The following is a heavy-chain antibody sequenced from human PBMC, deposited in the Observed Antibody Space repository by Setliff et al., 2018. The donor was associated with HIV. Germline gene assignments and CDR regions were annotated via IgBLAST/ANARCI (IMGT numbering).Heavy chain of an antibody. CDR1: GFTFSNYW. CDR2: INQDGSEK. CDR3: AAARRGVTMVRGVIISGNAFDI. Sequence: PGGSLRLSCAASGFTFSNYWMNWVRQAPGKGLEWVANINQDGSEKNYVDSVKGRFTISRDNAKNSLYLQMNSLRAEDTAVYYCAAARRGVTMVRGVIISGNAFDIWGQGTMVTVSS. J-gene: IGHJ3*02. V-gene: IGHV3-7*01. D-gene: IGHD3-10*01.